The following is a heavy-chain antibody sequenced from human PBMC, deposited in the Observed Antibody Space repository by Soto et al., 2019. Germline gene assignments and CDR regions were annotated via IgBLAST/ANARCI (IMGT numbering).Heavy chain of an antibody. CDR2: IYHGGIS. CDR3: ARDIYCSDANCYRAFDI. CDR1: GASIIRANW. D-gene: IGHD2-2*01. Sequence: QVPLQESGPGLVEPSGTLSLNCAVSGASIIRANWWSWVRQPPGKGLEWIGEIYHGGISNYNASLKSRVTISGDKSKNQLSLKLRSVTAADTAVYYCARDIYCSDANCYRAFDIWGQGTVVTVSS. J-gene: IGHJ3*02. V-gene: IGHV4-4*02.